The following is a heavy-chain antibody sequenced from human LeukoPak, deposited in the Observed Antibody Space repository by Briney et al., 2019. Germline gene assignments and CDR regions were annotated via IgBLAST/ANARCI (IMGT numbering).Heavy chain of an antibody. CDR1: GFTFDDYA. V-gene: IGHV3-9*01. J-gene: IGHJ3*02. Sequence: PGGSLRLSCAASGFTFDDYAMHWVRQAPGKGLEWVSGISWNSGSMDYADSVKGRFTISRDNAKNSLYLQMNSLRAEDTAVYYCAREDYKGHDAFDIWGQGTMVTVSS. D-gene: IGHD4-11*01. CDR2: ISWNSGSM. CDR3: AREDYKGHDAFDI.